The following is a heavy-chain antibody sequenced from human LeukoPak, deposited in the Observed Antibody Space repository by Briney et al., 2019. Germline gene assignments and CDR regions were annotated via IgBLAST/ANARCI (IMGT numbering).Heavy chain of an antibody. Sequence: SETLSLTCAVYGGSFSGYYWSWIRQPPGKGLEWIGEIHHSGSTNYNPSLKSRVTISVDTSKNQFSLKLSSVTAADTAVYYYARGGGGYYMDVWGKGTMVTISS. J-gene: IGHJ6*03. V-gene: IGHV4-34*01. CDR3: ARGGGGYYMDV. CDR2: IHHSGST. CDR1: GGSFSGYY. D-gene: IGHD2-15*01.